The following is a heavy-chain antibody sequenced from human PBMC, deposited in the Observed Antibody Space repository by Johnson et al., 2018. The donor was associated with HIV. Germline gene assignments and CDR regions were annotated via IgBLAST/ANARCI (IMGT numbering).Heavy chain of an antibody. CDR1: GFTFSDYY. V-gene: IGHV3-30*18. CDR3: AKDRGSYYFYAFDI. Sequence: QVQLVESGGGLVKPGGSLRLSCAASGFTFSDYYMSWIRQAPGKGLEWVAIISYDGSNKYYADSVKGRFIISRDNSKNTLYLQMNSLRSEDTAVYYCAKDRGSYYFYAFDIWGQGTMVTVSS. CDR2: ISYDGSNK. D-gene: IGHD1-26*01. J-gene: IGHJ3*02.